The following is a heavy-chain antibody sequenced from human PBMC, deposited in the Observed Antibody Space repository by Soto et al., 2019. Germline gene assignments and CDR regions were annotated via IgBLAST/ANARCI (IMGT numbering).Heavy chain of an antibody. CDR2: IYPGAPDT. D-gene: IGHD2-8*01. Sequence: GESLKISCQGSGYNFTNYWIGWASPLAGKRLEGMGIIYPGAPDTSYSTSFQGQVSISADMSIYTAYMQWSSLKASDTAIYYCARHKVDFTKGAWYNGDSFDMWSQGTLVTVAS. V-gene: IGHV5-51*01. CDR3: ARHKVDFTKGAWYNGDSFDM. CDR1: GYNFTNYW. J-gene: IGHJ3*02.